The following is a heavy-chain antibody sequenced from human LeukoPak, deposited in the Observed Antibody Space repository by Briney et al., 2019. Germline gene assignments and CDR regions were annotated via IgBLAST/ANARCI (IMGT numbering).Heavy chain of an antibody. CDR2: ISAYNGNT. CDR1: GYTFTSYG. Sequence: ASVKVSCKASGYTFTSYGISWVRQAPGQGLEWMGWISAYNGNTNYAQKLQGRVTMTTDTSTSTAYMELRSLRSDDTAVYYCARDAWHTIFGVVIGGGGLSSYFDYWGQGTLVTVSS. CDR3: ARDAWHTIFGVVIGGGGLSSYFDY. V-gene: IGHV1-18*01. J-gene: IGHJ4*02. D-gene: IGHD3-3*01.